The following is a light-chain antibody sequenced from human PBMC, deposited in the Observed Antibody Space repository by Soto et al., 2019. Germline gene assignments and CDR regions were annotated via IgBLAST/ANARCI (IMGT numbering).Light chain of an antibody. CDR3: QQYKGYLRT. J-gene: IGKJ1*01. CDR2: AAS. V-gene: IGKV1-5*01. Sequence: IQMTQSPPTLSASVGARVTITCRASQTISSWLAWYQQKPGKAPKLLIYAASTLESGVSSRFSGRGSGTEFTLTINSLQPEDFATYYCQQYKGYLRTFGQGTKVDIK. CDR1: QTISSW.